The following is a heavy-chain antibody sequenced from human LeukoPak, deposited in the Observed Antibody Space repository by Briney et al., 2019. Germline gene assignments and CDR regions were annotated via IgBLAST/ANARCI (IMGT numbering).Heavy chain of an antibody. V-gene: IGHV3-74*01. CDR2: INPAGSMT. CDR1: GFTISSYW. J-gene: IGHJ4*02. CDR3: SRDFVGAEDY. D-gene: IGHD3-16*01. Sequence: AGGSLRLSCSASGFTISSYWMHWVRQAPGKGLVWVSRINPAGSMTNHADSVRGRFTISRDTATNTLYLEMNSLRAEDTAVYYCSRDFVGAEDYWGEGTLVTVSS.